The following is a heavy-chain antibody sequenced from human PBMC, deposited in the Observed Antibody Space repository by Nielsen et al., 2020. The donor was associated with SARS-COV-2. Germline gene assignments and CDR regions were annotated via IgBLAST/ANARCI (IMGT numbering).Heavy chain of an antibody. CDR3: ARDGGGSGSYQSYYYYYMDV. J-gene: IGHJ6*03. D-gene: IGHD3-10*01. V-gene: IGHV4-39*02. Sequence: WIRQPPGKGLEWIGSIHYSGDTHYNPSLKTRVTTSVDTSKNQFSLKLSSVTAADTAVYYCARDGGGSGSYQSYYYYYMDVWGKGTTVTVSS. CDR2: IHYSGDT.